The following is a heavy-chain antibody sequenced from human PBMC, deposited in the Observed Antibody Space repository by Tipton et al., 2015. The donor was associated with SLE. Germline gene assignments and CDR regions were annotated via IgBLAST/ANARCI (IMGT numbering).Heavy chain of an antibody. V-gene: IGHV4-61*02. CDR2: IYATGSA. J-gene: IGHJ3*01. Sequence: TLSLTCTVSGDSISSGGYHWNWIRQPAGNGLEWIGRIYATGSAYYNPSLNSRVTISVDTSKNQFSLRLSSLTAADTAVYYCARSLDTFDVWGQGTMVTVSS. CDR3: ARSLDTFDV. CDR1: GDSISSGGYH.